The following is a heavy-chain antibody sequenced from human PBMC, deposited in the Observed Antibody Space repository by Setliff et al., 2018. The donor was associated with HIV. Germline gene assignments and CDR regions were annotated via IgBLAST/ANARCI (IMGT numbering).Heavy chain of an antibody. CDR3: ARYRGHFDY. J-gene: IGHJ4*02. CDR1: GDSVSGYY. Sequence: SETLSLTCSVSGDSVSGYYWSWIRQPPGKGLEWIGESNHVGRTNYNPSLKSRVTVSVDTSKNQFSLKLSSVTAADTAVYYCARYRGHFDYWGQGTLVTVSS. D-gene: IGHD3-16*01. CDR2: SNHVGRT. V-gene: IGHV4-34*01.